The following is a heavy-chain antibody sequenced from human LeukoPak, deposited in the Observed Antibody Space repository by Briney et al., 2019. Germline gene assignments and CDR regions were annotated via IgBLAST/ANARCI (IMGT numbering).Heavy chain of an antibody. D-gene: IGHD6-19*01. CDR3: ARRGSGWYTFYYYYYMDV. CDR1: GGSISSSSYY. J-gene: IGHJ6*03. V-gene: IGHV4-39*07. CDR2: IYYSGTT. Sequence: PSETLSLTCIVSGGSISSSSYYWGWIRQPPGKGLEWIGCIYYSGTTYYNPSLRSRVTISVDTSKNQFSLKLSSVTAADTAVYYCARRGSGWYTFYYYYYMDVWGKGTTVTVSS.